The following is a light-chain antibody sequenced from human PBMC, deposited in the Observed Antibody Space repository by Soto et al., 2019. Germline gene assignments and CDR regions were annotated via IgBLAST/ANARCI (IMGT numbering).Light chain of an antibody. CDR2: DVS. CDR3: GLYTTSYNNV. V-gene: IGLV2-14*01. CDR1: SXDVGAYNY. J-gene: IGLJ1*01. Sequence: QSVLTQPASVSGSPGQSITISCTGTSXDVGAYNYVSWYQEHPGKAPKLMIYDVSHRPSGVSHRFSGSKSGNTASLTISGLQAGDEADYYCGLYTTSYNNVFGTGTKITVL.